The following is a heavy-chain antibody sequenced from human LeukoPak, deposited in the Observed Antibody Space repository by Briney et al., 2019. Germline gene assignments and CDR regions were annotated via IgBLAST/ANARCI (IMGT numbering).Heavy chain of an antibody. D-gene: IGHD6-19*01. Sequence: PGGSLRLSCAASGFTFNRDWTAWVRQAPGKGLEWVANIKEDGSEKSYVDSVKGRFTISRDNAENSVYLQMNDLRAEDTGVYYCATKEPSTSGWSYWGQGTLVAVSS. V-gene: IGHV3-7*01. J-gene: IGHJ4*02. CDR1: GFTFNRDW. CDR3: ATKEPSTSGWSY. CDR2: IKEDGSEK.